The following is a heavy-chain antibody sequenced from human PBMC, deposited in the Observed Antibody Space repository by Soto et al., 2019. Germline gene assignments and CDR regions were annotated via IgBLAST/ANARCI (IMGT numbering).Heavy chain of an antibody. CDR2: INPNSGGT. CDR1: GYTFTGYY. CDR3: ACGRSYYNTHAFDI. D-gene: IGHD3-10*01. Sequence: ASVKVSCKASGYTFTGYYMHWVRQAPGQGLEWMGWINPNSGGTNYAQKFQGRVTITADKSTSTAYMELSSLRSEDTAVYYCACGRSYYNTHAFDIWGQGTMVTVSS. J-gene: IGHJ3*02. V-gene: IGHV1-2*02.